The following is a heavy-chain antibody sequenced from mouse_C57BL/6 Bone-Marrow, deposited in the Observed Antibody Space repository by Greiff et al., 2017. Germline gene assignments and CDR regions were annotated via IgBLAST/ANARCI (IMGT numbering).Heavy chain of an antibody. CDR2: ISSGSSTL. J-gene: IGHJ2*01. CDR3: ARDRITTVVAPFDY. V-gene: IGHV5-17*01. CDR1: GFTFSDYG. D-gene: IGHD1-1*01. Sequence: EVKLVESGGGLVKPGGSLKLSCAASGFTFSDYGMHWVRQAPEKGLEWVAYISSGSSTLYYADTVKGRFTISRDNAKNTLFLQMASLMSEDTAMYYCARDRITTVVAPFDYWGQGTTLTVSS.